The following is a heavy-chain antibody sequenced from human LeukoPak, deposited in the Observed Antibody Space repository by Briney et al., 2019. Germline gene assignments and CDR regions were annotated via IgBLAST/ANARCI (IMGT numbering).Heavy chain of an antibody. Sequence: GGSLRLSCAAPGFTFYNYGMHWVRQAPGKGLEWVAVIWYDGSNKYYADSVKGRFTISRDNSKNTLYLQMNSLRVEDTAVYYCAKERAAAVEGYFDYWGQGTLVTVSS. CDR1: GFTFYNYG. D-gene: IGHD6-13*01. CDR2: IWYDGSNK. V-gene: IGHV3-33*06. CDR3: AKERAAAVEGYFDY. J-gene: IGHJ4*02.